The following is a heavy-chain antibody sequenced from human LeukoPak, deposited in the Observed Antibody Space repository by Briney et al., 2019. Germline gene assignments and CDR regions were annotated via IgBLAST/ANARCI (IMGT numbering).Heavy chain of an antibody. CDR1: GFTLADYT. V-gene: IGHV3-43*01. Sequence: QPGGSMRLSCAASGFTLADYTMHWDRQAPGKGLEWVSFVSWVVASTYYADSVKGRFTISRDNSKNSLYLQMNSLRTEDTALYYCAKNRGLGYGSGSYPSEYYFDYWGQGTLVTVSS. J-gene: IGHJ4*02. D-gene: IGHD3-10*01. CDR3: AKNRGLGYGSGSYPSEYYFDY. CDR2: VSWVVAST.